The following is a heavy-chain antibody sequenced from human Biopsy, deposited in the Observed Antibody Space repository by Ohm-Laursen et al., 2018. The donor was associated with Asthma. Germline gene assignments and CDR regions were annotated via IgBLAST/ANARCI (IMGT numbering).Heavy chain of an antibody. J-gene: IGHJ5*02. CDR2: IYWDDYN. CDR1: GFSLRTPGVG. Sequence: TQTLTLTGSFSGFSLRTPGVGVGWIRQSPGKALEWLALIYWDDYNLFRPSLKRRLAITKDPSKNQVVLTMTKMDPVDSGTYYCALSQDSGFDDHSPSWFDPWGQGTLVTVSS. D-gene: IGHD3-9*01. CDR3: ALSQDSGFDDHSPSWFDP. V-gene: IGHV2-5*02.